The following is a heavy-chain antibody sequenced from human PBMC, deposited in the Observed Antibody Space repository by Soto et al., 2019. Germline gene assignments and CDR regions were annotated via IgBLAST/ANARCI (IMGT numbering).Heavy chain of an antibody. CDR2: INAGNGNT. CDR1: GYTFTSYA. J-gene: IGHJ2*01. CDR3: ARAPSWWYFDL. V-gene: IGHV1-3*05. Sequence: QVQLVQSGAEEKKPGASVKVSCKASGYTFTSYAMHWVRQATGQRLEWMGWINAGNGNTKYSQKFQGRVTITRDTSASTAYMDLSSLRSEDTAVYYCARAPSWWYFDLWGRGTLVPVSS.